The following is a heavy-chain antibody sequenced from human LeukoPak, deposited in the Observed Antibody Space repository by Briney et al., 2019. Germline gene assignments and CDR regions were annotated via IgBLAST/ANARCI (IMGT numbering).Heavy chain of an antibody. CDR2: IYTSGST. Sequence: SETLSLTCTVSGGSISSGSYYWSWIPQPARKGLEWIGRIYTSGSTNYNPSLKSRVTISVDTSKNQFSLKLSSVTAADTAVYYCARSLSPDSSGYSRAFDYWGQGTLVTVSS. CDR3: ARSLSPDSSGYSRAFDY. V-gene: IGHV4-61*02. J-gene: IGHJ4*02. CDR1: GGSISSGSYY. D-gene: IGHD3-22*01.